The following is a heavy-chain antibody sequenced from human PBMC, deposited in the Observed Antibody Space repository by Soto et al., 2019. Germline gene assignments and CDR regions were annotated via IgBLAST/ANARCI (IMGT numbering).Heavy chain of an antibody. J-gene: IGHJ4*02. Sequence: QVQLQESGPGLVKPSGTLSLTCAVSGGSISSSNWWSWVRQPPGKGLEWIGEIYHSGSTNYNPSLKSRVPITVDKSKNQFSLKLSSVTAADTAVYYCARGRTPSKYDYIWGSYRYYFDYWGQGTLVTVSS. D-gene: IGHD3-16*02. CDR3: ARGRTPSKYDYIWGSYRYYFDY. CDR1: GGSISSSNW. V-gene: IGHV4-4*02. CDR2: IYHSGST.